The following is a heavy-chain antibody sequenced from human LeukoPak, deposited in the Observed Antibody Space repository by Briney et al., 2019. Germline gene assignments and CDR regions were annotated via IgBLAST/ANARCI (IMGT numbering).Heavy chain of an antibody. V-gene: IGHV4-4*09. Sequence: SETLSLTCTVSGSISSYYWSWIRQPPGKGLEWIGYIYTSGSTNYNPSLKSRVTISVDTSKNQFSLDLSSVTAADTAVYYCARQKCTSTSCLTKNAFDIWGQGTMVTVSS. CDR3: ARQKCTSTSCLTKNAFDI. CDR1: GSISSYY. J-gene: IGHJ3*02. CDR2: IYTSGST. D-gene: IGHD2-2*01.